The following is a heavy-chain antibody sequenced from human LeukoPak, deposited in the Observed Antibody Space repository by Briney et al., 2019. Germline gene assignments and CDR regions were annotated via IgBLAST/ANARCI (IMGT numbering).Heavy chain of an antibody. Sequence: GGSLRLSCAASGFSFSTYWMHWVRQAPGKGLVWVSRTNEGGSSTSCADSVKGRFTISRDNSKNTLYLQMNSLRAEDTAVYYCARAFWVDTAMVPDYWGRGTLVTVSS. CDR1: GFSFSTYW. CDR3: ARAFWVDTAMVPDY. D-gene: IGHD5-18*01. V-gene: IGHV3-74*01. J-gene: IGHJ4*02. CDR2: TNEGGSST.